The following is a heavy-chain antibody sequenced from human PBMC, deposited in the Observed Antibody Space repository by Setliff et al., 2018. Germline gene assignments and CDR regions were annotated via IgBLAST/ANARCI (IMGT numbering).Heavy chain of an antibody. CDR2: INPSSGRT. CDR1: GYTFTSHY. CDR3: ARDVVPYHYEGAFDI. J-gene: IGHJ3*02. Sequence: ASVKVSCKASGYTFTSHYMHWVRQAPGLGLAWMGTINPSSGRTSYAQKFQGRVTMTRDMSTSTVYMDMSSLRSEDTAVYYCARDVVPYHYEGAFDIWGQGTMVTVSS. V-gene: IGHV1-46*01. D-gene: IGHD3-22*01.